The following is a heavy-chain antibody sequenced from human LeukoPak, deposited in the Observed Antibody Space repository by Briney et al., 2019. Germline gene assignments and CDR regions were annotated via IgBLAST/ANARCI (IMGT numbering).Heavy chain of an antibody. CDR3: ARDTYDSSGYYYVTLDY. CDR2: INPSGGST. D-gene: IGHD3-22*01. Sequence: GASVKVSCKASGYTFTSYYMHWVRQAPGQGLEWMGIINPSGGSTSYAQKFQGRVTMTRDTSTSTVYMELSSLRSEDTAVYYCARDTYDSSGYYYVTLDYWGQGTLVTVSS. J-gene: IGHJ4*02. CDR1: GYTFTSYY. V-gene: IGHV1-46*01.